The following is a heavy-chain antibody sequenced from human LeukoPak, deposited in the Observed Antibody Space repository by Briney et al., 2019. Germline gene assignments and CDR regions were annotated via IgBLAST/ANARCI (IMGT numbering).Heavy chain of an antibody. D-gene: IGHD2-2*02. CDR2: IDYSGNT. Sequence: PSETLSLTCTVSGDSISSSTFYWGWIRQPPGKGLEWIATIDYSGNTYYNPSLKSRVTISVDTSKNQFSLKLSSVTAADTAVYYCARGRIDCSSTSCYKRHYYYMDVWGKGTTVTVSS. J-gene: IGHJ6*03. V-gene: IGHV4-39*07. CDR1: GDSISSSTFY. CDR3: ARGRIDCSSTSCYKRHYYYMDV.